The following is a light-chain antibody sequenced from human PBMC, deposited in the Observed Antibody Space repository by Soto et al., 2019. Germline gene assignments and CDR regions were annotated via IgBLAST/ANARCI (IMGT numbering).Light chain of an antibody. CDR2: AVT. CDR1: SSDVGGYNY. V-gene: IGLV2-14*01. CDR3: ASYARNSSYV. J-gene: IGLJ1*01. Sequence: QSVLTQPASVSGSPGQSITISCTGTSSDVGGYNYVSWYQQHPGKAPKLMIYAVTDRPSGVSSRFSGSKSGNTASLTISGLQAEDEADYYCASYARNSSYVFGTGTNVTGL.